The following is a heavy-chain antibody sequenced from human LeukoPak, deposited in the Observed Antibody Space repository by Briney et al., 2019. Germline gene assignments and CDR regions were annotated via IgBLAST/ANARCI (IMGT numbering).Heavy chain of an antibody. Sequence: GGSLRLSCAASGFTFSRYSMSWVRQAPGKGLEWVSSISSSGSYIYYADSVKGRFTISRDNAKNSLYLQMNSLRVDDTAVYYCAKETTVTTYGAPFEYWGQGTLVTVSS. CDR3: AKETTVTTYGAPFEY. J-gene: IGHJ4*02. V-gene: IGHV3-21*04. CDR2: ISSSGSYI. CDR1: GFTFSRYS. D-gene: IGHD4-17*01.